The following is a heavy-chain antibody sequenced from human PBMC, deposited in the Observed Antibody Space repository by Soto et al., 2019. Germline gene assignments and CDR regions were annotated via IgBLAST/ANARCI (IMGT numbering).Heavy chain of an antibody. CDR2: IKQDGSEK. V-gene: IGHV3-7*01. D-gene: IGHD6-13*01. J-gene: IGHJ6*03. Sequence: GGSLRLSCAASGFTFSSYWMSWVRQAPGKGLEWVANIKQDGSEKYYVDSVKGRSTISRDNAKNSLYLQMNSLRAEDTAVYYCARDSSSWYFLYYYYYMDVWGKGTTVTVSS. CDR3: ARDSSSWYFLYYYYYMDV. CDR1: GFTFSSYW.